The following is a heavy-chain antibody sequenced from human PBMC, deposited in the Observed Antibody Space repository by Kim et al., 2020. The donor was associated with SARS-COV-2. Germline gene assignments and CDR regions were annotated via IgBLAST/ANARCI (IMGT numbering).Heavy chain of an antibody. V-gene: IGHV4-34*01. D-gene: IGHD2-15*01. J-gene: IGHJ5*02. CDR3: ARALVVVVAATHNWFDP. Sequence: LKSRVTISVDTSKNQFSLKLSSVTAADTAVYYCARALVVVVAATHNWFDPWGQGTLVTVSS.